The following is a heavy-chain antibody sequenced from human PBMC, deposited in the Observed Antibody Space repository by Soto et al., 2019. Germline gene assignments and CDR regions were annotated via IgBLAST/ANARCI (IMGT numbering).Heavy chain of an antibody. V-gene: IGHV4-59*01. J-gene: IGHJ6*02. CDR1: GGSISSYY. Sequence: QVQLQESGPGLVKPSETLSLTCTVSGGSISSYYWSWIRQPPGKGLEWIGYIYYRGSTNYNPSLKSRVTISVATSKNQLSLKLSSVTAAATAVYYCARVIGGYDYYYYYGMDVWGQGTTVTVSS. CDR2: IYYRGST. CDR3: ARVIGGYDYYYYYGMDV. D-gene: IGHD5-12*01.